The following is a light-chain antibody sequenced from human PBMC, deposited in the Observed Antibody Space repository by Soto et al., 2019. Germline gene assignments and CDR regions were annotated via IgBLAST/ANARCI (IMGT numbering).Light chain of an antibody. V-gene: IGKV1-39*01. CDR3: QQSYSTPYT. CDR2: GTS. CDR1: QSVSTY. Sequence: DIPMTQSPSSLSASVGDRVTITCRASQSVSTYLNWYRQKPGKAPNLLIYGTSSLQSGVPSKFSGSGYGTDFTLTISNLQPEDFATYYCQQSYSTPYTFGQGTKLEI. J-gene: IGKJ2*01.